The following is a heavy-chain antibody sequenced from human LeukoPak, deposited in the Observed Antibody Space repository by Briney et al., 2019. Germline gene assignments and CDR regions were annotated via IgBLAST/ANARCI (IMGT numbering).Heavy chain of an antibody. J-gene: IGHJ4*02. D-gene: IGHD3-16*02. V-gene: IGHV1-2*06. CDR1: GYTFTGYY. CDR2: INPNSGDT. CDR3: ARDGSVRYYFDY. Sequence: ASVKVSCKASGYTFTGYYMHWVRQAPGQGLEWMGRINPNSGDTNYAQRFQGRVTMTRDTSISTAYMELSRLRSDDTAVYYCARDGSVRYYFDYWGQGTLVTVSS.